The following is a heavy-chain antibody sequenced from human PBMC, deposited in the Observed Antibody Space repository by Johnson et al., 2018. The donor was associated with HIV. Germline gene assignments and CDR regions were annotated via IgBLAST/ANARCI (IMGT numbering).Heavy chain of an antibody. CDR3: AKDTGGNSGSDAFVI. D-gene: IGHD4-23*01. CDR1: GFSFSDYG. CDR2: IVFDGSNK. J-gene: IGHJ3*02. V-gene: IGHV3-30*18. Sequence: VQLVESGGGGVQPGRSLRLACAVSGFSFSDYGMHWVRQAPGKGLEWVAFIVFDGSNKYYGDSVKGRFTISRDNSKSTLYLQMNSLKTEDTALYYCAKDTGGNSGSDAFVIWGQGTLVTVSS.